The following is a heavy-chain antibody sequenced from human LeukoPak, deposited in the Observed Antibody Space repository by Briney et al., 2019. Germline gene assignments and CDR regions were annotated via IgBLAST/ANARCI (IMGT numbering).Heavy chain of an antibody. J-gene: IGHJ4*02. D-gene: IGHD6-19*01. CDR1: GFTFSSYG. Sequence: PGGSLRLSCAASGFTFSSYGMHWVRQAPGKGLEWVSAISGSGGSTYYADSVKGRFTISRDNSKNTLYLQMNSLRAEDTAVYYCAKYQSSGWYEGFDYWGQGTLVTVSS. V-gene: IGHV3-23*01. CDR3: AKYQSSGWYEGFDY. CDR2: ISGSGGST.